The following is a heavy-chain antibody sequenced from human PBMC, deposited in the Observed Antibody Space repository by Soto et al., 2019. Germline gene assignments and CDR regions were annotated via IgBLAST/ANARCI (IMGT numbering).Heavy chain of an antibody. CDR2: IFSNDER. CDR1: GFSLSNAGMG. J-gene: IGHJ5*02. Sequence: QVTLKESGPVLVKPTETLTLTCTVSGFSLSNAGMGGSWIRQPPGKALEWLAHIFSNDERRFSTSLKNRLTISTDTFNSQVVLIMTNMDPVDTATYYCAQTEDGGRSRTPAGWFDAWGQGTLVTVSS. CDR3: AQTEDGGRSRTPAGWFDA. V-gene: IGHV2-26*01. D-gene: IGHD2-15*01.